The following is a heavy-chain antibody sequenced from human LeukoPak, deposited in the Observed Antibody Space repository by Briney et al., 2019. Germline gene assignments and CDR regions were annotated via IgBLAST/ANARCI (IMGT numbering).Heavy chain of an antibody. Sequence: SETLSLTCTVSGGSISSSSYYWGWIRQPPGKGLEWIGSIYYSGSTYYNPSLKSRVTISVDTSKNQFSLKLSSVTAADTAVYYCARQWELRRNNWFDPWGQGTLVTVSS. D-gene: IGHD1-26*01. CDR2: IYYSGST. CDR1: GGSISSSSYY. V-gene: IGHV4-39*01. CDR3: ARQWELRRNNWFDP. J-gene: IGHJ5*02.